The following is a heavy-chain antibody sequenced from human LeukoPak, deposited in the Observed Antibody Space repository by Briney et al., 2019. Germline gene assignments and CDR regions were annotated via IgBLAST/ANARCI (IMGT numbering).Heavy chain of an antibody. J-gene: IGHJ6*03. CDR3: TKDLTDYHYYYTDV. D-gene: IGHD2-21*02. CDR2: ITGSGGHI. CDR1: GFTFSNYA. Sequence: GESLRLSCEASGFTFSNYAMAWVRQSPGKGLEWVSGITGSGGHIYYADSVKGRFTSSRDNSKNTLYLQMNSLRAEDTAVYYCTKDLTDYHYYYTDVWGKGTTVIVSS. V-gene: IGHV3-23*01.